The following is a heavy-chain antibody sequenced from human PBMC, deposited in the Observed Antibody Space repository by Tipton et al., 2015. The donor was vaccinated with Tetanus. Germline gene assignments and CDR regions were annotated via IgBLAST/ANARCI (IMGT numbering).Heavy chain of an antibody. D-gene: IGHD3-3*01. Sequence: TLSLTCTVSGGSVSSGSYYWSWVRQPPGKGLEYIGYILYGKSTHYNPSLKSRLSMSADPAKNQFSLRLTSVTVAETAVYYCARIHDFWSGYFDFWGQGTPVTVSP. CDR1: GGSVSSGSYY. CDR3: ARIHDFWSGYFDF. CDR2: ILYGKST. V-gene: IGHV4-61*01. J-gene: IGHJ4*02.